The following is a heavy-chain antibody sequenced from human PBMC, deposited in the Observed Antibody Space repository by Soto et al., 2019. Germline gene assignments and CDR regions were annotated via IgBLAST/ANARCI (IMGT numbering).Heavy chain of an antibody. D-gene: IGHD3-3*01. Sequence: SLKRYCKTSGDTFSGDAISWVRLANGRGLEWMGGIIPIFGTANYAQKFQGRVTITADESTSTAYMELSSLRSEDTAVYYCARRAEYYDFWSGYYKVPIYYYYGMDVWGQGTTVTVSS. CDR3: ARRAEYYDFWSGYYKVPIYYYYGMDV. J-gene: IGHJ6*02. CDR2: IIPIFGTA. CDR1: GDTFSGDA. V-gene: IGHV1-69*13.